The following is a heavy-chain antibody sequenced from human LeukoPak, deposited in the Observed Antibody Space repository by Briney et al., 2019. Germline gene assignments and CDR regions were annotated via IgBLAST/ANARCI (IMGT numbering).Heavy chain of an antibody. V-gene: IGHV4-61*05. CDR3: ARGVSMRPVTKFDY. D-gene: IGHD2/OR15-2a*01. J-gene: IGHJ4*02. Sequence: PSETVSLTCTVSGGSISSSSYYWGWIRQPPGKGLEWIGYIYYSGSTNYNPSLKSRVTISVDTSKNQFSLKLSSVTAADTAVYYCARGVSMRPVTKFDYWGQGTLGTVSS. CDR1: GGSISSSSYY. CDR2: IYYSGST.